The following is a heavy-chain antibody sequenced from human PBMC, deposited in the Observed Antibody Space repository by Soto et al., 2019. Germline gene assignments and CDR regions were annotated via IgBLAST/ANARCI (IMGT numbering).Heavy chain of an antibody. V-gene: IGHV1-69*04. CDR1: GDTFNFYS. Sequence: QVQLVQSGAEVKRPGPSVKVSCKASGDTFNFYSINWVRQAPGLGLEWMGRVNPILSMSNYAQRFQGRVTMTADKSTSTAYMELSGLRSEDMAIYYCATSYGSGYRAFDFWGQGALVTVSS. CDR3: ATSYGSGYRAFDF. CDR2: VNPILSMS. J-gene: IGHJ4*02. D-gene: IGHD3-10*01.